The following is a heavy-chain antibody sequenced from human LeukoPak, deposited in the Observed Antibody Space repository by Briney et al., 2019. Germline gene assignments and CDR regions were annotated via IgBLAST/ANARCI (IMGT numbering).Heavy chain of an antibody. V-gene: IGHV4-39*07. CDR3: AREPLDYDYVWLYYFDY. CDR1: GGSISSSSYY. Sequence: TSETLSLTCTVSGGSISSSSYYWGWIRQPPGKGLEWIGSIYYSGSTYYNPSLKSRVTISVDTSKNQFSLKLGSVTAADTAVYYCAREPLDYDYVWLYYFDYWGQGTLVTVSS. J-gene: IGHJ4*02. CDR2: IYYSGST. D-gene: IGHD3-16*01.